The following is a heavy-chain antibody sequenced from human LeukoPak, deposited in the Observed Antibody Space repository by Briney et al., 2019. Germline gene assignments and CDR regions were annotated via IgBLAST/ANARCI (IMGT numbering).Heavy chain of an antibody. D-gene: IGHD2-15*01. Sequence: SETLSLTCAVYGGSFSAYYWTWIRQPPGKGLEWIGYIYYSGSTNYNPSLKSRVTISVDTSKNQFSLKLSSVTAADTAVYYCARETNCSGGSCYSGTYNWFDPWGQGTLVTVSS. CDR3: ARETNCSGGSCYSGTYNWFDP. CDR1: GGSFSAYY. J-gene: IGHJ5*02. CDR2: IYYSGST. V-gene: IGHV4-59*01.